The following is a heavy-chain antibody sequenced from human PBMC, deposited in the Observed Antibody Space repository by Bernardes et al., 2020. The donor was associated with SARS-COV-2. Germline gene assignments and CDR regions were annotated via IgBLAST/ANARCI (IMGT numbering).Heavy chain of an antibody. J-gene: IGHJ4*02. CDR2: IHSSGST. D-gene: IGHD6-13*01. V-gene: IGHV4-4*07. CDR1: GGFITDYY. Sequence: SETLSLTCTVTGGFITDYYWNWIRQPAGKGLEWIGRIHSSGSTIYKSSLKSRVTMSADTSKNQFSLRLSSVTAADTAVYYCARSRDRVDAVYISSWTLSYWGQGTLVTVSS. CDR3: ARSRDRVDAVYISSWTLSY.